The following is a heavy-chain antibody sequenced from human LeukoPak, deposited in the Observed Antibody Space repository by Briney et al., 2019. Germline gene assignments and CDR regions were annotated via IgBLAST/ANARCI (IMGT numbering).Heavy chain of an antibody. Sequence: SQTLSLTCAISGDSVSSNSAAWSWIRQSPSRGLEWLGTTYYRSKWYNDYAVSVKSRITINPDTSKNQFSLQLNSVTPEDTVVYYCARDPRTPAFDFWGQGTLVTVSS. CDR1: GDSVSSNSAA. CDR2: TYYRSKWYN. V-gene: IGHV6-1*01. CDR3: ARDPRTPAFDF. D-gene: IGHD1-14*01. J-gene: IGHJ4*02.